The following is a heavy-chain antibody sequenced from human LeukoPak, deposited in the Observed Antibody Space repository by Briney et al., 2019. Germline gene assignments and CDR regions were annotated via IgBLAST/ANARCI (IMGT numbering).Heavy chain of an antibody. J-gene: IGHJ6*03. V-gene: IGHV1-18*01. D-gene: IGHD2-2*01. CDR3: AREVVVVPAATYYYYYMDV. Sequence: GASVKVSCKASGYTFTSYGISWVRQAPGQGLEWMGWISAYSGNTNYAQKLQGRVTMTTDTSTSTAYMELRSLRSDDTAVYYCAREVVVVPAATYYYYYMDVWGKGTTVTVSS. CDR1: GYTFTSYG. CDR2: ISAYSGNT.